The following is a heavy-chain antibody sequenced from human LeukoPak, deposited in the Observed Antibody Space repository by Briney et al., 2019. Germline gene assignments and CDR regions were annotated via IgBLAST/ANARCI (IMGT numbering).Heavy chain of an antibody. CDR2: ISSSGSTI. J-gene: IGHJ4*02. D-gene: IGHD3-10*01. V-gene: IGHV3-48*03. CDR1: GFTFSSYE. Sequence: GGSLRLSCAASGFTFSSYEMNWVRQAPGKGLEWVSYISSSGSTIYYADSVKGRFTISRDNAKNSLYLQMNSLRAEDTAVYYCARESHYYGSGTADYWGQGTLVTVSS. CDR3: ARESHYYGSGTADY.